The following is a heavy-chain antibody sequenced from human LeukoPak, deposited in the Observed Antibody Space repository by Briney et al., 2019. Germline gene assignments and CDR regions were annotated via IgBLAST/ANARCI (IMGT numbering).Heavy chain of an antibody. Sequence: GASVKVSCKASGYTFTSYAMHWVRQAPGQRLEWMGWTTAGNGNTKYSQKFQGRVTITRDTSASTAYMELSSLRSEDTAVYYCARGEGYDILTGYYKTDWFDPWGQGTLVTVSS. CDR2: TTAGNGNT. D-gene: IGHD3-9*01. V-gene: IGHV1-3*01. CDR3: ARGEGYDILTGYYKTDWFDP. J-gene: IGHJ5*02. CDR1: GYTFTSYA.